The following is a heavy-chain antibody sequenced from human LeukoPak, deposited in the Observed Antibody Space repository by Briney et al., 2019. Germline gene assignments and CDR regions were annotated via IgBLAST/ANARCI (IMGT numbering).Heavy chain of an antibody. CDR3: ARGGAARLHFQN. V-gene: IGHV4-59*01. J-gene: IGHJ1*01. CDR1: GGSISTYY. D-gene: IGHD6-6*01. CDR2: IYHSGST. Sequence: PSETLSLTCTVSGGSISTYYWNWIRQPPGKGLEWIGYIYHSGSTNYNPSLQSRVTISVDTSKNQFSLNLNSVTAADTAVYYCARGGAARLHFQNWGQGTLVTASS.